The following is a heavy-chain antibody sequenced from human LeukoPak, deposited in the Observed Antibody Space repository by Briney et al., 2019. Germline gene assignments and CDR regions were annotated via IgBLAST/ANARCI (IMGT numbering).Heavy chain of an antibody. CDR2: IYHSGST. CDR3: ARLTVGRGFDY. D-gene: IGHD1-26*01. Sequence: PSETLSPTCAVSGGSISSGGYSWSWIRQPPGKGLEWIGYIYHSGSTYYNPSLKSRVTISVDRSKNQFSLKLSSVTAADTAVYYCARLTVGRGFDYWGQGTLVTVSS. J-gene: IGHJ4*02. V-gene: IGHV4-30-2*01. CDR1: GGSISSGGYS.